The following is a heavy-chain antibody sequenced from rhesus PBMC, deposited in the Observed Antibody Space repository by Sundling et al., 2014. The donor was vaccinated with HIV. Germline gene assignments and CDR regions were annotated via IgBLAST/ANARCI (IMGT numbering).Heavy chain of an antibody. CDR1: GGSISSTYG. CDR2: IYYSGTN. J-gene: IGHJ4*01. Sequence: QVQLQESGPGLVKPSETLSLTCAVSGGSISSTYGWSWIRQPPGKGLEWIGSIYYSGTNYLKPSLKSRVTLSLDTSTNQLSLKLSSVTAADTAVYYCARSSGYTGSRFDYWGQGVLVTVSS. CDR3: ARSSGYTGSRFDY. D-gene: IGHD6-25*01. V-gene: IGHV4-122*02.